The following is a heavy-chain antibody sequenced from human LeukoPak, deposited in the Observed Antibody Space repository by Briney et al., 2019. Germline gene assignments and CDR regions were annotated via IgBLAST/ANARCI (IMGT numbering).Heavy chain of an antibody. J-gene: IGHJ4*02. CDR2: FDPEDGET. Sequence: ASVKVSCKVPGYTLTELSIHWVRQAPGKGLEWMGGFDPEDGETIYAQKFQGRVTMTEDTSTDTACMELSSLRSEDTAVYYCARPLSYYYDSSGYPLDYWGQGTLVTVSS. D-gene: IGHD3-22*01. CDR3: ARPLSYYYDSSGYPLDY. CDR1: GYTLTELS. V-gene: IGHV1-24*01.